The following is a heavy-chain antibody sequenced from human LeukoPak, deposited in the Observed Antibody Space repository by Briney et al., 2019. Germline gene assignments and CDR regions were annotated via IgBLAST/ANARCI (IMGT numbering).Heavy chain of an antibody. CDR1: GYTFTSHF. Sequence: ASVKVSCKASGYTFTSHFMHWVRQAPGQGLEWMGIINPRGGSTSYTQKFQGRVTMTRDTSKNQFSLKLSSVTAADTAVYYCARTTEGGHSYGYFYYYYMDVWGKGTTVTISS. CDR2: INPRGGST. CDR3: ARTTEGGHSYGYFYYYYMDV. D-gene: IGHD5-18*01. V-gene: IGHV1-46*01. J-gene: IGHJ6*03.